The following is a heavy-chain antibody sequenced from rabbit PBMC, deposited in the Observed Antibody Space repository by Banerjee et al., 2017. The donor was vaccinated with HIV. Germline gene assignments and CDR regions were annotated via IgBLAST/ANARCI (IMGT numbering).Heavy chain of an antibody. Sequence: EESGGDLVKPEGSLTLTCTASGFTLSSYWICWVRQAPGKGLEWIACIYVGSSVITYYANWAKGRFTISKISSTTVTLQMTSLTAADTATYFCARDLRSDYADYGYGALGLWGPGTLVTVS. CDR3: ARDLRSDYADYGYGALGL. J-gene: IGHJ6*01. CDR2: IYVGSSVIT. CDR1: GFTLSSYW. D-gene: IGHD6-1*01. V-gene: IGHV1S45*01.